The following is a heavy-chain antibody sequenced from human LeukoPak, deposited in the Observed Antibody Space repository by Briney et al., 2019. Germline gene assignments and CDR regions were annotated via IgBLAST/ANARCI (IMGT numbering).Heavy chain of an antibody. CDR1: GFTVSSNY. V-gene: IGHV3-53*01. J-gene: IGHJ6*03. Sequence: GGSLRLSCAASGFTVSSNYMSWVRQAPGKGLEWVSVIYSGGSTYYADSVKGRFTISRDNSKNTLYLQMNSLRAEDTAVYYCARVRYDFWSGYSPTPYYYYMDVWGKGTTVTVSS. D-gene: IGHD3-3*01. CDR3: ARVRYDFWSGYSPTPYYYYMDV. CDR2: IYSGGST.